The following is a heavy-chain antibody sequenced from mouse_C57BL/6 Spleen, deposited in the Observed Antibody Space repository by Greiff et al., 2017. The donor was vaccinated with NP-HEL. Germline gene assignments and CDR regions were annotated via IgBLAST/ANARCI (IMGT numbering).Heavy chain of an antibody. CDR3: ARVEYYFAWFAY. J-gene: IGHJ3*01. CDR1: GFTFSDYY. Sequence: EVKLVESEGGLVQPGSSMKLSCTASGFTFSDYYMAWVRQVPEKGLEWVANINYDGSSTYYLDSLKSRFIISRDNAKNILYLQMSSLKSEDTATYYCARVEYYFAWFAYWGQGTLVTVSA. D-gene: IGHD1-1*01. CDR2: INYDGSST. V-gene: IGHV5-16*01.